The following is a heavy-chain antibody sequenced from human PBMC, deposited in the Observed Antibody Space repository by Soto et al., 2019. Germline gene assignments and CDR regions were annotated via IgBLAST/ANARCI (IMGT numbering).Heavy chain of an antibody. D-gene: IGHD3-22*01. CDR2: INPNSGGT. CDR3: ARGKPITMIVVVSNWYFDL. Sequence: ASVKVSCKASGYTFTGYYMHWVRQAPGQGLEWMGWINPNSGGTNYAQKFQGRVTMTRDTSISTAYMELSRLRSDDTAVYYCARGKPITMIVVVSNWYFDLWGRGTLVTVSS. J-gene: IGHJ2*01. CDR1: GYTFTGYY. V-gene: IGHV1-2*02.